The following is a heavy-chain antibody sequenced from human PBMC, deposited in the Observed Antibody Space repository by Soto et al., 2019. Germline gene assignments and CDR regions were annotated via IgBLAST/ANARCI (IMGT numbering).Heavy chain of an antibody. Sequence: SETLSLTCTVSGGSVSSGSYYWSWIRQPPGKGLEWIGYIYYSGSTNYNPSLKSRVTISVDTSKNQFSLKLSSVTAADTAVYYCAREVLWFGELLWFDPWGQGTLVTVS. CDR2: IYYSGST. V-gene: IGHV4-61*01. CDR3: AREVLWFGELLWFDP. J-gene: IGHJ5*02. CDR1: GGSVSSGSYY. D-gene: IGHD3-10*01.